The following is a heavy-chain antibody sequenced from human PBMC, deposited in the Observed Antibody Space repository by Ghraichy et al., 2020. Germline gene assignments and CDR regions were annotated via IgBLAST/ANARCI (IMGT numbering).Heavy chain of an antibody. V-gene: IGHV3-53*01. CDR1: GFSVSHKY. D-gene: IGHD5-12*01. CDR2: FYRDGFP. Sequence: GGSLRLSCAASGFSVSHKYMNWVRQAPGKGLEWVSVFYRDGFPYYADSVKGRFTVSRDNSENPVFLQMNNLRVEDTAIYYCATGYGYFDLWGQGTLVTVSS. CDR3: ATGYGYFDL. J-gene: IGHJ4*02.